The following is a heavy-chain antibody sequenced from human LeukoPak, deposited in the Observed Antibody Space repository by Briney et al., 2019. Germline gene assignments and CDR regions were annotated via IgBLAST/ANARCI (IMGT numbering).Heavy chain of an antibody. CDR2: IYYSGST. J-gene: IGHJ6*03. CDR1: GGSISSYY. Sequence: SETLSLTCTVSGGSISSYYWSWIRQPPGKGLEWIGYIYYSGSTNYNPSLKSRVTISVDTSKNQFSLKLSSVTAADTAVYYCARDYSNYRAGSYYYCMDVWGKGTTVTVSS. D-gene: IGHD4-11*01. CDR3: ARDYSNYRAGSYYYCMDV. V-gene: IGHV4-59*01.